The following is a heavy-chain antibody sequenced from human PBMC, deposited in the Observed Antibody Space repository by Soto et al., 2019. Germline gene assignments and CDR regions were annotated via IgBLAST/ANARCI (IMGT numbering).Heavy chain of an antibody. CDR1: GSNFNTYW. Sequence: PGESLKISCEGSGSNFNTYWIGWVRQMPGKGLEWMALIYPGDSDTRYSPSFEGQVTLSVDRSISTAYLQWSSLKASDTAIYYCATATVSYVDIVSSTTRGYFDHGGKGTLVTSPQ. J-gene: IGHJ4*02. V-gene: IGHV5-51*01. CDR2: IYPGDSDT. D-gene: IGHD5-12*01. CDR3: ATATVSYVDIVSSTTRGYFDH.